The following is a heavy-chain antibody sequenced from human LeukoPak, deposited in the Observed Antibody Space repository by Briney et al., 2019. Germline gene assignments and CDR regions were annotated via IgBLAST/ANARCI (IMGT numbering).Heavy chain of an antibody. CDR1: GFTVSSNY. J-gene: IGHJ4*02. D-gene: IGHD3-22*01. Sequence: GGSLRLSCAASGFTVSSNYMSWVRQAPGKGLEWVSAISGSGGSTYYADSVKGRFTISRDNSKNTLYLQMNSLRAEDTAVYHCAKAPPNYDSSGYYFFDYWGQGTLVTVSS. CDR3: AKAPPNYDSSGYYFFDY. V-gene: IGHV3-23*01. CDR2: ISGSGGST.